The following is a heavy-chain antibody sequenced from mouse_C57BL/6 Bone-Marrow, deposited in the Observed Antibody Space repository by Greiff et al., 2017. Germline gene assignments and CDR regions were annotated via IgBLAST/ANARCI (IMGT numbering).Heavy chain of an antibody. Sequence: EVKLLESGGGLVKPGGSLKLSCAASGFTFSSYTMSWVRQTPVKSLQWVAAISGCGGNTYYPDSVKGRFTISRDNAKNILYLQMSSLRSEDTALYYCSRQVTTVIATKYFDVWGTGTTVTVSS. CDR1: GFTFSSYT. CDR3: SRQVTTVIATKYFDV. D-gene: IGHD1-1*01. CDR2: ISGCGGNT. J-gene: IGHJ1*03. V-gene: IGHV5-9*01.